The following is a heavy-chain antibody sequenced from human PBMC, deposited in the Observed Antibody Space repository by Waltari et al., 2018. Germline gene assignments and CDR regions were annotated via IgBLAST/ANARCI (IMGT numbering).Heavy chain of an antibody. CDR1: GFPLRISD. CDR2: ITRNGDTI. D-gene: IGHD2-15*01. Sequence: EETLEVEGGGLVQSGGSLRLPCGGSGFPLRISDMNRVRQAPWKVLEWLSAITRNGDTIYYADSVKGRFTISRDNVKNSLFLQMNSLTAEDSAVYYCARDRAPGGKSLYFDCWGQGTLVTVSS. V-gene: IGHV3-48*03. J-gene: IGHJ4*02. CDR3: ARDRAPGGKSLYFDC.